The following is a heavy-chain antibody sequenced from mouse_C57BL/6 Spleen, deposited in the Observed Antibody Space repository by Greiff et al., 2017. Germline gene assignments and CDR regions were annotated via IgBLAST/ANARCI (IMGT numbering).Heavy chain of an antibody. Sequence: QVQLQQSGAELVRPGASVTLSCKASGYTFTDYEMHWVKQTPVHGLEWIGAIDPETGGTAYNQKFKGKAILTADKSSSTAYMELRSLTSEDSAVYYCIMGFYYGSSHWYFDVWGTGTTVTVSS. D-gene: IGHD1-1*01. CDR1: GYTFTDYE. J-gene: IGHJ1*03. CDR2: IDPETGGT. CDR3: IMGFYYGSSHWYFDV. V-gene: IGHV1-15*01.